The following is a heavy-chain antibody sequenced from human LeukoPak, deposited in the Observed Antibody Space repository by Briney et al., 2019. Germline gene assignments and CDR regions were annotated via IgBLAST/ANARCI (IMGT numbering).Heavy chain of an antibody. CDR2: ISSYDGNT. J-gene: IGHJ6*04. V-gene: IGHV1-18*04. Sequence: AAVQVSCKASGYIFTSYGISLVRQAPGQGVEGMGWISSYDGNTNYAQKLQGRVTITTDTSTSTAHMELRSLKYDATAVYCCDRDNYGSGSPRMDVWGKGTTVTVSS. CDR1: GYIFTSYG. CDR3: DRDNYGSGSPRMDV. D-gene: IGHD3-10*01.